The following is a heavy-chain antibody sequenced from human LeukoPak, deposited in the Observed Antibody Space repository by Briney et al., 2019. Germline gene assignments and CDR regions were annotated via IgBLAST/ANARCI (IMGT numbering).Heavy chain of an antibody. CDR1: GFTLSNSW. CDR2: IKSDGSYI. J-gene: IGHJ4*02. Sequence: QPGGSLRLSCAASGFTLSNSWMHWVRQGPGKGPVWVSRIKSDGSYITYADSVKGRFIISRDNAENTLYLQMNSLRVDDTAVYYCATGDSGWYNYWGQGTLVTVSA. CDR3: ATGDSGWYNY. V-gene: IGHV3-74*03. D-gene: IGHD6-19*01.